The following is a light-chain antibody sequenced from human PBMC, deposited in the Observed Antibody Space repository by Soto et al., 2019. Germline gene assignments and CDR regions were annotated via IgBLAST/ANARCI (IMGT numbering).Light chain of an antibody. CDR3: QQYYSTPPYT. CDR1: QSVLYSSNNKNY. J-gene: IGKJ2*01. V-gene: IGKV4-1*01. Sequence: DIVMTQSPDSLAVSLGERATINCKSSQSVLYSSNNKNYLAWYQQKPGQPPKLLIYWASTRESGVPDRFSGSGSGTDLTLTISSLQDEDVAVYYCQQYYSTPPYTFGQGTKLEIK. CDR2: WAS.